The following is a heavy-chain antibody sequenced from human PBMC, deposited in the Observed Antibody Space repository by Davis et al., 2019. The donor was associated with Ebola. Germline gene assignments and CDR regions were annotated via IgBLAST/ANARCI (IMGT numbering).Heavy chain of an antibody. CDR2: ISSSGSTI. D-gene: IGHD3-22*01. CDR3: AREGRRRAITMIPGY. Sequence: GESLKISCAASGFTFSDYYMSWIRQASGKGLEWVSYISSSGSTIYYADSVKGRFTISRDNAKNSLYLQMNSLRAEDTAVYYCAREGRRRAITMIPGYWGQGTLVTVSS. V-gene: IGHV3-11*01. J-gene: IGHJ4*02. CDR1: GFTFSDYY.